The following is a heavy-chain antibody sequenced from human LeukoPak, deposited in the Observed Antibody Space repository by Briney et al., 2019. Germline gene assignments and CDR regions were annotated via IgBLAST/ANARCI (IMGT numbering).Heavy chain of an antibody. V-gene: IGHV1-2*02. CDR1: GYTFTGYY. Sequence: ASVKVSCKASGYTFTGYYMHWVRQAPGQGLEWKGWINPNSGGTNYAQKFQGRVTMTRDTSISTAYMELSRLRSDDTAVYYCARGPLRVATITLYFDYWGQGTLVTVSS. CDR2: INPNSGGT. CDR3: ARGPLRVATITLYFDY. J-gene: IGHJ4*02. D-gene: IGHD5-12*01.